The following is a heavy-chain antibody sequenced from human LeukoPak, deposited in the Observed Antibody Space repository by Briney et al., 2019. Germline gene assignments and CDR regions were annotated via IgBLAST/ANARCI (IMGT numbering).Heavy chain of an antibody. CDR1: GYSFPTYW. CDR3: ARKSRADY. Sequence: RGESLKISCKCSGYSFPTYWIGWVRQMPGKGLEWMGIIYPGDSETRYSPSFQGQVTISADKSISIAYLQWSRLKASDTAMYYCARKSRADYWGQGTLVTVSS. V-gene: IGHV5-51*01. CDR2: IYPGDSET. J-gene: IGHJ4*02.